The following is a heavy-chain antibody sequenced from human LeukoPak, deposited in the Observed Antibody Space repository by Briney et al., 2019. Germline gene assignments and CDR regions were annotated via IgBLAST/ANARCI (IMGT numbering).Heavy chain of an antibody. D-gene: IGHD1-1*01. V-gene: IGHV3-15*01. CDR1: GLPFSNAW. CDR3: TTYPRYEYYYYYYMDV. CDR2: LKRKTDGGTT. J-gene: IGHJ6*03. Sequence: PGGSLRLSCAASGLPFSNAWMSWVRPPPGKGLEWVGRLKRKTDGGTTHYAAPVKGRFTISRDDSKNTLYLQMNSLKTEDIAVYYCTTYPRYEYYYYYYMDVWGKGTTVTVSS.